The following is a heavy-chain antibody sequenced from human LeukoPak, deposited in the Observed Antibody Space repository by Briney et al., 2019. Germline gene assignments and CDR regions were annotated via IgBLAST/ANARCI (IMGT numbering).Heavy chain of an antibody. D-gene: IGHD2-15*01. Sequence: SETLSLTCAVAGGSISSSNWWSWVRQPPGKGLEWIGEIYHSGSTNYNPSLKSRVTISVDKSKNQFSLKLSSVTAADTAVYYCARAGGYCSGGSCYPGDAFDIWGQGTMVTVSS. CDR2: IYHSGST. J-gene: IGHJ3*02. CDR3: ARAGGYCSGGSCYPGDAFDI. V-gene: IGHV4-4*02. CDR1: GGSISSSNW.